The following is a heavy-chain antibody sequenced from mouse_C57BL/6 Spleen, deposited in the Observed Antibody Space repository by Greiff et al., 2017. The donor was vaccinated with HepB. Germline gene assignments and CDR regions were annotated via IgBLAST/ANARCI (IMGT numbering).Heavy chain of an antibody. V-gene: IGHV5-17*01. Sequence: EVKLVESGGGLVKPGGSLKLSCAASGFTFSDYGMHWVRQAPEKGLEWVAYISSGSSTIYYADTVKGRFTISRDNAKNTLFLQMTSLRSEDTAMYYCAMRGSTPYYAMGYWGQGPSVTVSS. D-gene: IGHD5-1*01. CDR3: AMRGSTPYYAMGY. CDR1: GFTFSDYG. CDR2: ISSGSSTI. J-gene: IGHJ4*01.